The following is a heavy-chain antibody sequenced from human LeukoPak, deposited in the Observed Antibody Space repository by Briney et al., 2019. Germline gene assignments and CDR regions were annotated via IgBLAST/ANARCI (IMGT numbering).Heavy chain of an antibody. J-gene: IGHJ4*02. CDR3: ATTTVTTGSPFDY. V-gene: IGHV5-51*01. D-gene: IGHD4-11*01. Sequence: GESLKISWKGSGSRFTSYWIGWVRQMPGKGLEWMGIIYPGDSDTRYSPSFQGQVTISADKSISTAYLQWSSLKASDTAMYYCATTTVTTGSPFDYWGQGTLVTVSS. CDR1: GSRFTSYW. CDR2: IYPGDSDT.